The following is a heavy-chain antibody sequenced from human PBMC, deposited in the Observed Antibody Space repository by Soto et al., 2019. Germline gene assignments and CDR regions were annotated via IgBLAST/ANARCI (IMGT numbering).Heavy chain of an antibody. D-gene: IGHD3-22*01. J-gene: IGHJ4*02. CDR3: ARSPKSSGYYEVFAYFDY. Sequence: QVQLQESGPGLVEPSGTLSLTCGVSGGTIRSPDWWTWVRQPPGKGLEWIGEIFQSGSTNYTPSLESRVTISVDKSKNQFSLRLRSVTAADSAVYYCARSPKSSGYYEVFAYFDYWGQGTLVTVSS. CDR1: GGTIRSPDW. V-gene: IGHV4-4*02. CDR2: IFQSGST.